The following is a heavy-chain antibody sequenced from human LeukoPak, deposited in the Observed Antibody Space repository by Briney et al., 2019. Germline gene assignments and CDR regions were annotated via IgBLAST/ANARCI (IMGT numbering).Heavy chain of an antibody. CDR3: AREHQVITIFGVTSHRHFDP. J-gene: IGHJ5*02. V-gene: IGHV4-61*08. CDR2: IYYSGST. CDR1: GGSISSGGYY. Sequence: SQTLSLTCTVSGGSISSGGYYWSWIRQPPGKGLEYIGYIYYSGSTSYNPSLKSRVTISVDTSKNQFSLKLSSVTAADTAVYYCAREHQVITIFGVTSHRHFDPWGQGTLVTVSS. D-gene: IGHD3-3*01.